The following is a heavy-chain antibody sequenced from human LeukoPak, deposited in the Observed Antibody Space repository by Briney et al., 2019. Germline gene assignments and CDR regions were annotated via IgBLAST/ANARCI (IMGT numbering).Heavy chain of an antibody. V-gene: IGHV3-23*01. CDR3: AKDFGRAIDYVWGSYRYPSLGY. J-gene: IGHJ4*02. CDR2: ISGSGGST. CDR1: GFTFSSYA. Sequence: PGGTLSLSCAASGFTFSSYAMSWVRQPPGKGLEWVSAISGSGGSTYYADSVKGRFTISRDNSKNTLYLQMNSLRAEDTAVYYCAKDFGRAIDYVWGSYRYPSLGYWGQGTLVTVSS. D-gene: IGHD3-16*02.